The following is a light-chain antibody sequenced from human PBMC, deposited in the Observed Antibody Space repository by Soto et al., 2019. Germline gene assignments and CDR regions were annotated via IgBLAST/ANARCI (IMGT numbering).Light chain of an antibody. V-gene: IGKV3-20*01. CDR3: QQYGGSPPRFS. CDR1: QTVSNYH. CDR2: GVS. Sequence: EIVLTQSPGTLSLSPGDTATLSCRASQTVSNYHLAWYQQKPGHAPRLLIYGVSSRDTGIPDRFTGSGSGTVFTLTITRLEPEDFAVYYCQQYGGSPPRFSFGPGTKVDIK. J-gene: IGKJ3*01.